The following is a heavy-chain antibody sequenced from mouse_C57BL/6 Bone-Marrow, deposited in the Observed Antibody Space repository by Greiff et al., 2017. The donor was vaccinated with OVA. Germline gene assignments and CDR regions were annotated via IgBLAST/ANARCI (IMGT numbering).Heavy chain of an antibody. J-gene: IGHJ4*01. Sequence: EVKLQEPGGGLVQPGASLKLSCESNEYEFPSHDMSWVRKTPEKRLELVAAINSDGGSTYYPDTMERRFIISRDNTKKTLYLQMSSLRSEDTALYHCARHSNYAAMDYWGQGTSVTVAS. D-gene: IGHD2-5*01. CDR2: INSDGGST. CDR1: EYEFPSHD. CDR3: ARHSNYAAMDY. V-gene: IGHV5-2*01.